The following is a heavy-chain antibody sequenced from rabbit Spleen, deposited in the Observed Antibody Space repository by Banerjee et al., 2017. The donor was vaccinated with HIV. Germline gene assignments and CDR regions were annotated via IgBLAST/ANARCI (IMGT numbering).Heavy chain of an antibody. V-gene: IGHV1S45*01. CDR3: ARAIVPWLGLTRLDL. CDR2: IDTGSSGFT. D-gene: IGHD4-1*01. CDR1: GVSFSGDSY. Sequence: QEQLVESGGGLVKPGASLTLTCIASGVSFSGDSYMCWVRQAPGKGLEWIACIDTGSSGFTYFASWAKGRFTISSDNAQSTVDLKMTSLTAADTATYFCARAIVPWLGLTRLDLWGPGTLVTVS. J-gene: IGHJ3*01.